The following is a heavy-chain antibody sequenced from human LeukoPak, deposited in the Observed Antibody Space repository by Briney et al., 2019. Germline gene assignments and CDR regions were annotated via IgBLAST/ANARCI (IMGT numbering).Heavy chain of an antibody. CDR2: ISGSGGST. J-gene: IGHJ4*02. Sequence: GGSLRLSCAASGFTFSSYGMSWVRQAPGKGLEWVSAISGSGGSTYYADSVKGRFTISRDNSKNTLYLQMNSLRAEDTAVYYCAKARVRVWFGELIDYWGQGTLVTVSS. V-gene: IGHV3-23*01. CDR3: AKARVRVWFGELIDY. CDR1: GFTFSSYG. D-gene: IGHD3-10*01.